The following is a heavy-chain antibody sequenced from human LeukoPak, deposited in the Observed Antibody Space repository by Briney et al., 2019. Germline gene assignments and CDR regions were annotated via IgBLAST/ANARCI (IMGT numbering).Heavy chain of an antibody. Sequence: GGSLRLSCAASGFTFSNYGMHWVRQTPDEGLEWVAFIRSDSSYIYYLESVKGRFTVSRDNSKNTLFLQMNSLRAEDTAVYYCAKALKNIAAAGTLDYWGQGTLVTVSS. CDR1: GFTFSNYG. D-gene: IGHD6-13*01. J-gene: IGHJ4*02. CDR3: AKALKNIAAAGTLDY. V-gene: IGHV3-30*02. CDR2: IRSDSSYI.